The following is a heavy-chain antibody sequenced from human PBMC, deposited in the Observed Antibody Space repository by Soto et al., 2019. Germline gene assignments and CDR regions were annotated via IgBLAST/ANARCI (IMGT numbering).Heavy chain of an antibody. CDR1: GGSVSTYY. V-gene: IGHV4-59*02. D-gene: IGHD3-3*01. Sequence: SETLSLTCTISGGSVSTYYWSWIRQPPGKELEWIGLTSYSGNTKYNPSLKSRVAMAVDTSKNQFSLTLSSVTAADTAVYYCARDGVGPFDHWGQGTLVTVSS. CDR3: ARDGVGPFDH. CDR2: TSYSGNT. J-gene: IGHJ4*02.